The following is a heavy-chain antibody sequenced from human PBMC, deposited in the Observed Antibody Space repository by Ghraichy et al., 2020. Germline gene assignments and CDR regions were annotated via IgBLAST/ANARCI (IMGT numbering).Heavy chain of an antibody. CDR3: ARRNRGRAPNWFDP. J-gene: IGHJ5*02. D-gene: IGHD3-10*01. CDR1: GGSFSCYY. V-gene: IGHV4-34*01. Sequence: SETLSLTCAVYGGSFSCYYWSWIRQPPGKGLEWIGEINHSGSTNYNPSLKSRVTISVDTSKNQFSLKLSSVTAADTAVYYCARRNRGRAPNWFDPWGQGTLVTVSS. CDR2: INHSGST.